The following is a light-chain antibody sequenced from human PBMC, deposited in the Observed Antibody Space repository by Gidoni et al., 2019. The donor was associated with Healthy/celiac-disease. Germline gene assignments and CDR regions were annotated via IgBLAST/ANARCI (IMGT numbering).Light chain of an antibody. V-gene: IGKV1-33*01. CDR2: DAS. CDR1: QDISNY. Sequence: DIQMTQSPSSLSASVGDRVTITCQASQDISNYFNWYQQKPGKAPKLLIYDASNLETGVPSSFSGSGSGTDFTFTISSLQPEDIATYYCQQYDNLYTFGQGTKLEIK. CDR3: QQYDNLYT. J-gene: IGKJ2*01.